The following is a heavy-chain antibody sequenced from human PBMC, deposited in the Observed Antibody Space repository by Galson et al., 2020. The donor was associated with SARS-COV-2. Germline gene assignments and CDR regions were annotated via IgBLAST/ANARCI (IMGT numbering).Heavy chain of an antibody. Sequence: ASVKVSCKASGYTFTSYDINWVRQATGQGLEWMGWMNPNSGNTGYAQKFQGRVTMTRNTSITTAYMELSSLRSEDTAVYYCARGLPLPLRYFDWGYYYGMDVWGQGTTVTVSS. J-gene: IGHJ6*02. CDR3: ARGLPLPLRYFDWGYYYGMDV. CDR2: MNPNSGNT. CDR1: GYTFTSYD. V-gene: IGHV1-8*01. D-gene: IGHD3-9*01.